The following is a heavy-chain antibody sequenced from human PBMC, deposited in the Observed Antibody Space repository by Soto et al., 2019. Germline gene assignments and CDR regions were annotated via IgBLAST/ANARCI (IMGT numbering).Heavy chain of an antibody. CDR2: ISSRRSYT. V-gene: IGHV3-11*06. D-gene: IGHD2-2*01. CDR3: AGDFCPVPTCYDL. J-gene: IGHJ4*02. CDR1: EFTFIDYY. Sequence: GGSRRLSCADYEFTFIDYYMYWIRQAPEKGLEWIAYISSRRSYTTHADSVQGRFTISRDNARNSLYTQMNSLRAQDTAVYYCAGDFCPVPTCYDLWGQGVLVTVSS.